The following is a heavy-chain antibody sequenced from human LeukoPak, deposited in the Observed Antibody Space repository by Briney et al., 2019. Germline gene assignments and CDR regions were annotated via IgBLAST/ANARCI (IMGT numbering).Heavy chain of an antibody. V-gene: IGHV3-30*14. CDR3: ASTMVWSGAFDI. D-gene: IGHD3-10*01. CDR1: GFTFGSYA. J-gene: IGHJ3*02. CDR2: ISYDGSNK. Sequence: GGSLRLSCAASGFTFGSYAMHWVRQAPGKGLKWVAVISYDGSNKYYADSVKGRFTISRHNSKNTLYLQMNSLRAEDTAVYYCASTMVWSGAFDIWGQGTMVTVSS.